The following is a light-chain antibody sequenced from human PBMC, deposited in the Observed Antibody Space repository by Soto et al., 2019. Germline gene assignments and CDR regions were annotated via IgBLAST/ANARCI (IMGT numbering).Light chain of an antibody. V-gene: IGKV1-5*03. CDR3: QYLNSFPLS. CDR1: QSISNW. Sequence: DIQMTQSPSTLSASVGDRVTITCRASQSISNWLAWHQQKPGKAPKLLIYKASSLESGVPSSFIGSGSGTDFSLTISSLQPEDVATYYCQYLNSFPLSFGG. CDR2: KAS. J-gene: IGKJ4*01.